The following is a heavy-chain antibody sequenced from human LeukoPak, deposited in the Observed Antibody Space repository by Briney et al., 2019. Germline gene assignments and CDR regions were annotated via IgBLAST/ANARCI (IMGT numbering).Heavy chain of an antibody. J-gene: IGHJ4*02. Sequence: GGSLRLSCAASGFTFSSYAMSWVRQAPGKGLEWVSAISGSGATTYYADSVRGRFSISRDISKNTLYLQMSSLRVEDTAVYYCATSGRGWYRFDYWGQGNLVRVS. V-gene: IGHV3-23*01. CDR1: GFTFSSYA. CDR2: ISGSGATT. D-gene: IGHD6-19*01. CDR3: ATSGRGWYRFDY.